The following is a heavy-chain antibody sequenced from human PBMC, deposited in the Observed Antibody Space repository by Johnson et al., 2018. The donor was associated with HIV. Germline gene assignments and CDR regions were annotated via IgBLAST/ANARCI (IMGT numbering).Heavy chain of an antibody. CDR1: GFTFSNYG. CDR2: IRYDGSNK. D-gene: IGHD7-27*01. V-gene: IGHV3-30*02. CDR3: AKDERQLGGWSHAFDM. Sequence: QVQLVESGGGVVQPGGSLRLSCVASGFTFSNYGMHWVRQAPGKGLEWVAFIRYDGSNKYYADSVKGQFTISRDNSKNTLYLQMKSLRGEDTAIYYCAKDERQLGGWSHAFDMWGQGTKVSVSS. J-gene: IGHJ3*02.